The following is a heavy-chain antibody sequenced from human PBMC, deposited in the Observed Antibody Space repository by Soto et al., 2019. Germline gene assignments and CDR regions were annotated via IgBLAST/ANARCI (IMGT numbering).Heavy chain of an antibody. CDR2: ISGNGGST. D-gene: IGHD2-2*01. J-gene: IGHJ6*02. CDR3: ATNAGYCSSTSCYGPDYYGMDV. V-gene: IGHV3-23*01. Sequence: EVQLLESGGGLVQPGGSLRLSCAASGFTFSSYAMSWVRQAPGKGLEWVSAISGNGGSTYYADSVKGRFTISRDNSKNTLYLQMNSLRAEDTAVYYCATNAGYCSSTSCYGPDYYGMDVWGQGTTVTVSS. CDR1: GFTFSSYA.